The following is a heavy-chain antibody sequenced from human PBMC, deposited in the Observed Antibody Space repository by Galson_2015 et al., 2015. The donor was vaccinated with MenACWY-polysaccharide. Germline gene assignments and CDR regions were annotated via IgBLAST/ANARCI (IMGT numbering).Heavy chain of an antibody. CDR2: MNPNTANT. V-gene: IGHV1-8*01. CDR3: ARGRRDTAVAAPAAVLLDY. J-gene: IGHJ4*02. CDR1: GYTFTSYD. D-gene: IGHD6-19*01. Sequence: SVKVSCKASGYTFTSYDINRVRQATGQGLEWLGWMNPNTANTGYAQRFQGRVTMTRNTSIHTAYMELSSLTSEDTAVYYCARGRRDTAVAAPAAVLLDYWGQGILVTVSS.